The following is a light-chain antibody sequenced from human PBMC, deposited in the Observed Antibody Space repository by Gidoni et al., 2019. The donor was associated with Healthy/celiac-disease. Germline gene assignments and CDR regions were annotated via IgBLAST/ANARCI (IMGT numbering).Light chain of an antibody. CDR3: QQLNSYPRSIT. CDR2: AAS. CDR1: QGISSY. J-gene: IGKJ5*01. Sequence: DIQLTQSPSFLSASVGDRVTITCRASQGISSYLAWYQQKPGKAPKLLIYAASTLQSGVPSRFSGSGSGTEFTLTISSLQPEDFATYYCQQLNSYPRSITFGQGTRLEI. V-gene: IGKV1-9*01.